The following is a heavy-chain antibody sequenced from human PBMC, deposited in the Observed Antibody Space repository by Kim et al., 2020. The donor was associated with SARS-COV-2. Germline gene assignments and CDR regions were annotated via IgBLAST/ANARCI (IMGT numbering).Heavy chain of an antibody. V-gene: IGHV1-2*02. Sequence: SGGTTYAQKCQGRVTITRNTSISTAYMELSSLRSDDTAVYYCARRWYFDLWGRGTLVTVSS. CDR2: SGGT. CDR3: ARRWYFDL. J-gene: IGHJ2*01.